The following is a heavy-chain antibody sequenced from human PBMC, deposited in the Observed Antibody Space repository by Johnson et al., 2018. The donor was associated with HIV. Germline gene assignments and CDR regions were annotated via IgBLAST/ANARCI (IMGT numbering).Heavy chain of an antibody. CDR3: ARGRGALDI. V-gene: IGHV3-30*04. Sequence: VQLVESGGGVVQPGRSLRLSCAASGFTFNNYAMHWVRQAPGKGLEWVAVISSDGTTKYDADSVQGRFTISRDNSKNSLHIQVNRLRAAETAVYYWARGRGALDIWGQGTMVTVSS. CDR1: GFTFNNYA. D-gene: IGHD3-16*01. J-gene: IGHJ3*02. CDR2: ISSDGTTK.